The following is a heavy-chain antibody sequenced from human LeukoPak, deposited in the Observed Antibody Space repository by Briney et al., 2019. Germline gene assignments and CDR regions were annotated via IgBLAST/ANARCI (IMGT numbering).Heavy chain of an antibody. D-gene: IGHD3-10*01. CDR1: GGTFSKYT. J-gene: IGHJ4*02. Sequence: GASVKVSCKASGGTFSKYTISWVRQRPGQGLEWMGGITPLFGTANYAQKFQGRVTITADESASTAYMELSSLRSEDTAVYYCARDSKYYYGSGSSLTAPNYWGQGTLVTVSS. CDR2: ITPLFGTA. CDR3: ARDSKYYYGSGSSLTAPNY. V-gene: IGHV1-69*13.